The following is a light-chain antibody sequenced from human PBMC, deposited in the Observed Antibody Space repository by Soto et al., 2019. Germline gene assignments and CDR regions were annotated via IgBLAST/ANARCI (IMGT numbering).Light chain of an antibody. J-gene: IGLJ1*01. V-gene: IGLV2-8*01. CDR3: SSYAGSDNYV. CDR1: SSDTGDYNY. Sequence: ALTQPPSASGSPGQSVTLSCSGTSSDTGDYNYVSWYQQHPGKAPKLMIYEVSKRPSGVPDRFSGSKSGNTASLTVSGLQAEEEADYYCSSYAGSDNYVFGTGTKLTVL. CDR2: EVS.